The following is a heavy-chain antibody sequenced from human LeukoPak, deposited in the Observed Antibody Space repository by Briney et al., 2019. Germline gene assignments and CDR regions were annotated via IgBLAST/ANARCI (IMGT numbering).Heavy chain of an antibody. Sequence: PGRSLRLPCAASGFTFSNYWMHWVRQAPGKGLVWVSRINGDGSSTNYADSVKGRFTISRDNAKNTVYLQMNSLRAEDTAVYYCARGGLFKYYFDYWGQGTLVTVSS. CDR2: INGDGSST. D-gene: IGHD3-22*01. CDR3: ARGGLFKYYFDY. V-gene: IGHV3-74*01. CDR1: GFTFSNYW. J-gene: IGHJ4*02.